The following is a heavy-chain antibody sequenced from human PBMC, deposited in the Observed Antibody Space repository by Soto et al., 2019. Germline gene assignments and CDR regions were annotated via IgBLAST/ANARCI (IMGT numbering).Heavy chain of an antibody. V-gene: IGHV3-30-3*01. J-gene: IGHJ4*02. CDR3: ARASYYYDSSGFLDY. D-gene: IGHD3-22*01. Sequence: QPGGSLRLSCAASGFTFSSYAMHWVRQAPGKGLEWVAVISYDGSNKYYADSVKGRFTISRDNSKNTLYLQMNSLRAEDTAVYYCARASYYYDSSGFLDYWGQGTLVTVSS. CDR1: GFTFSSYA. CDR2: ISYDGSNK.